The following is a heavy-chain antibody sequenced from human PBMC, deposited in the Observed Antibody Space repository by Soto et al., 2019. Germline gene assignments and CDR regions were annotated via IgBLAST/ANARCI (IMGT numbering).Heavy chain of an antibody. J-gene: IGHJ4*02. V-gene: IGHV3-30*18. CDR2: ISYDGSNK. CDR3: AKVREVITLAYYFDY. D-gene: IGHD3-22*01. CDR1: GFTFSSYG. Sequence: QVQLVESGGGVVQPGRSLRLSCAASGFTFSSYGMHWVRQAPGKGLEWVAVISYDGSNKYYADSVKGRFTISRDNSKNTLYLQMNSLRAEDTAEYYCAKVREVITLAYYFDYWGQGTLVTVSS.